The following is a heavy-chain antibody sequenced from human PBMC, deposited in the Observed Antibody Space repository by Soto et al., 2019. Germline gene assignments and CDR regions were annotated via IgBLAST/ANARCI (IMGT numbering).Heavy chain of an antibody. CDR2: LSAGGSEE. J-gene: IGHJ4*02. Sequence: GGSLRLSCAASGFTFSDYAMNWVRQAPGRGLEWVSGLSAGGSEEHYADSVRGRFIISRDNSKSTLYLQMDSLRAEDTATYYCAKTGGTAAAGYWGQGTLVTVSS. D-gene: IGHD6-25*01. CDR3: AKTGGTAAAGY. V-gene: IGHV3-23*01. CDR1: GFTFSDYA.